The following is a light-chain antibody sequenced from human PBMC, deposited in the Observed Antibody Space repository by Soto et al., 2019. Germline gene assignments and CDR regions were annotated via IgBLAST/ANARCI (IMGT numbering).Light chain of an antibody. CDR3: QHYTDLPPGCT. J-gene: IGKJ1*01. CDR1: RDISPY. Sequence: DIQMTQSPSSMSASVGDSVTITCQASRDISPYLNWYQQKPGKDPKLLIYDASHLETAVPSRFSGSGSGTHLSFTISILQPEDFATYFCQHYTDLPPGCTFGQGTQVESK. V-gene: IGKV1-33*01. CDR2: DAS.